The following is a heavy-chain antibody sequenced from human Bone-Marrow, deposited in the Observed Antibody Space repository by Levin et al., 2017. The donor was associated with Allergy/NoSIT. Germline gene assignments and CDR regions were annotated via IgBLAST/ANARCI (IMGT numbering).Heavy chain of an antibody. V-gene: IGHV1-69*13. CDR1: GGFFRGYA. D-gene: IGHD3-16*01. CDR3: ATTAGGANNGLDV. J-gene: IGHJ6*02. Sequence: GASVKVSCKASGGFFRGYAFTWVRQAPGQGLEWMGGISPILGTPNYAQKNQGRVTILADESTSTASMELSNLRSEDTAVYYCATTAGGANNGLDVWGQGTTVTVSS. CDR2: ISPILGTP.